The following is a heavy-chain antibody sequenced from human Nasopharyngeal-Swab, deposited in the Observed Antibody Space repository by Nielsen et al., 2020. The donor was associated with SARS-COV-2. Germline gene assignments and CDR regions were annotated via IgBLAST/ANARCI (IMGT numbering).Heavy chain of an antibody. J-gene: IGHJ6*02. D-gene: IGHD2-2*01. CDR1: GFTFEDYA. CDR2: IDYDGGGI. V-gene: IGHV3-9*01. Sequence: GGSLRPSFVVPGFTFEDYAMHWVRQVPGKGLEWVSGIDYDGGGIGYGDPVKGRFTISRDNAKNSLFLQMNNLRVEDTALYYCAKSTMDFWGQGTTVTVSS. CDR3: AKSTMDF.